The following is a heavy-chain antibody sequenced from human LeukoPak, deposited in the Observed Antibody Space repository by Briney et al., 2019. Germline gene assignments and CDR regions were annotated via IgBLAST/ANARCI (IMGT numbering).Heavy chain of an antibody. CDR1: GGSFSGYY. V-gene: IGHV4-59*08. CDR2: IYYSGST. J-gene: IGHJ6*02. Sequence: PSETLSLTCAVYGGSFSGYYWSWIRQPPGKGLEWIGYIYYSGSTNYNPSLKSRVTISVDTSKNQFSLKLSSVTAADTAVYYCARQGVTIFGVVPYGMDVWGQGTTVTVSS. CDR3: ARQGVTIFGVVPYGMDV. D-gene: IGHD3-3*01.